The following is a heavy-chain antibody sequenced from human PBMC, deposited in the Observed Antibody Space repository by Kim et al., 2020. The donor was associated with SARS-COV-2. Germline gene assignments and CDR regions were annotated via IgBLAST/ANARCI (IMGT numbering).Heavy chain of an antibody. D-gene: IGHD4-17*01. J-gene: IGHJ4*02. V-gene: IGHV1-3*01. CDR2: NADT. CDR3: ARNYGCDF. Sequence: NADTKNAGKVQGRVTITRDTSANTAYMELSSLRSEDTAVYYCARNYGCDFWGQGTLVTVSS.